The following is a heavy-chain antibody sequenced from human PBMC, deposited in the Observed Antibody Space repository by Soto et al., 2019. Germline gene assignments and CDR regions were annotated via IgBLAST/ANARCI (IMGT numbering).Heavy chain of an antibody. V-gene: IGHV1-18*01. CDR2: ISAYNGNT. J-gene: IGHJ6*02. CDR1: GYTFTSYG. Sequence: QVQLVQSGAEVKKPGASVKVSCKASGYTFTSYGISWVRQAPGQGLEWMGWISAYNGNTNYAQKLQGRVTMTTDTSTSTADMELRSLRADDTAVYYYARSSGYDYYYYGMDVWGQGTTVTVSS. D-gene: IGHD5-12*01. CDR3: ARSSGYDYYYYGMDV.